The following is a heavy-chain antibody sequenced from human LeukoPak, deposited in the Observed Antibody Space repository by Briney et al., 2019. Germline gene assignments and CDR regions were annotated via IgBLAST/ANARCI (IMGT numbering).Heavy chain of an antibody. Sequence: SVKVSCKASGGTFSSYAISWVRQAPGQGLEWMGRIIPIFGTANYAQKFQGRVTITTDESTSTAYMELSSLRSEDTAVYSCATGQGGSYHLGFDYWGQGTLVTVSS. CDR3: ATGQGGSYHLGFDY. J-gene: IGHJ4*02. CDR1: GGTFSSYA. V-gene: IGHV1-69*05. CDR2: IIPIFGTA. D-gene: IGHD1-26*01.